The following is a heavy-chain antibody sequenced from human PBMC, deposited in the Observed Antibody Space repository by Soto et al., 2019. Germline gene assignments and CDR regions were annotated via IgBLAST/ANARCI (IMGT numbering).Heavy chain of an antibody. CDR2: IQDGGTT. V-gene: IGHV4-39*01. CDR3: ARLGSSGWYQGSYFDY. D-gene: IGHD6-19*01. Sequence: QLQLQESGPGLVKASETLSLTCTVSGGSITRNNHFWVWIRQSPGKGLEGIVSIQDGGTTNYKPSLRSRVIMSADTSTYQFSLMLSSVTAADTAVYYCARLGSSGWYQGSYFDYWGQGTLVTVSS. CDR1: GGSITRNNHF. J-gene: IGHJ4*02.